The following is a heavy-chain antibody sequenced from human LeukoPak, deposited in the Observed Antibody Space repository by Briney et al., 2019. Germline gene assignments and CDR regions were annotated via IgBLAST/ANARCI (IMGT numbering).Heavy chain of an antibody. D-gene: IGHD3-16*02. CDR3: ARGGYSYTWPPSYYYGMDV. J-gene: IGHJ6*02. CDR1: GFTFRSYW. V-gene: IGHV3-7*05. Sequence: GGSLRLSCEASGFTFRSYWMSWVRQAPGKGLEWVANIKEDGSEKYYVDSVKGRFTISRDNAKNSLSLEMNSLRAEDTAVYYCARGGYSYTWPPSYYYGMDVWGQGTTVT. CDR2: IKEDGSEK.